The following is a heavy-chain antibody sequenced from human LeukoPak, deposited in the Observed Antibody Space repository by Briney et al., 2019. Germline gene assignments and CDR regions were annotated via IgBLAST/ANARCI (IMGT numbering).Heavy chain of an antibody. V-gene: IGHV4-61*01. D-gene: IGHD5-18*01. J-gene: IGHJ6*04. CDR3: VRDKRYRYDDYGMDV. Sequence: PSETLSLTCTVSGGSVSSGSYFCSWIRQPPGKGLEWIGYIYYSGSTNYNPSLKSRVTISVDTSKNQFSLKLSSVTAADTAVYYCVRDKRYRYDDYGMDVWGKGTMVTVSS. CDR1: GGSVSSGSYF. CDR2: IYYSGST.